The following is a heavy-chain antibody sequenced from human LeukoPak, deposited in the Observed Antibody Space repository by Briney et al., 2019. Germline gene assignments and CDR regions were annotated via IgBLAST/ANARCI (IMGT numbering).Heavy chain of an antibody. Sequence: PGGSLRLSCAASGFTFSSYWMSWVRQAPGKGLEWVANIKQDGSEKYYVDSVKGRFTISRDNAKNSLYLQMNSLRAEDTAVYYCARAVRGVIPGAFDIWGQGTMVTVSS. CDR2: IKQDGSEK. CDR1: GFTFSSYW. J-gene: IGHJ3*02. CDR3: ARAVRGVIPGAFDI. D-gene: IGHD3-10*01. V-gene: IGHV3-7*01.